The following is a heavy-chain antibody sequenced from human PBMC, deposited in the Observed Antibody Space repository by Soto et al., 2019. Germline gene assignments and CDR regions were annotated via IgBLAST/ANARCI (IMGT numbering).Heavy chain of an antibody. CDR1: GFSFNEAW. Sequence: EVQLVESAGGLVKPGGSLRLSCVASGFSFNEAWMNWVRQAPGEGLEWVGRLKTRAGGGATDYAAPVQGRFTISRDDSKNALYLHMNSLRTEDTAIYYCTTGSVEGIWGQGTTVTVSS. J-gene: IGHJ6*02. CDR2: LKTRAGGGAT. D-gene: IGHD2-15*01. V-gene: IGHV3-15*07. CDR3: TTGSVEGI.